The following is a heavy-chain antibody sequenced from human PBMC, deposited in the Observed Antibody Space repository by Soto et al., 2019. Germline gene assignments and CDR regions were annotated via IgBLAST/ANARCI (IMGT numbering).Heavy chain of an antibody. CDR3: ASDKGQIFDSSGDFYY. CDR2: ISVHNGKA. CDR1: GFTFSHYG. D-gene: IGHD3-22*01. Sequence: QVQLVQSGAEVKMPGASVKVSCQTSGFTFSHYGISWLRQAPGQGLEWMGWISVHNGKAYYKQNFQHRVTITTDTSTHTAYMELRSLRPDATAVYYCASDKGQIFDSSGDFYYWGQGTLVTVAS. J-gene: IGHJ4*02. V-gene: IGHV1-18*01.